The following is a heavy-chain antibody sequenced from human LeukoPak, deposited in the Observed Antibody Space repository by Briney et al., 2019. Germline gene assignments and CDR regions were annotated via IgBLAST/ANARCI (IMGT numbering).Heavy chain of an antibody. J-gene: IGHJ4*02. Sequence: PSETLSLTCTVSGGSISGYFWSWIRQPAGKGLEWFGRIYSSGSNNYNPSLKSRVTMSLDTSKNHLSLNLSSVTAADTAVYYCAREPTSGRESTSGRPLDYWGQGTLVTVSS. CDR2: IYSSGSN. CDR1: GGSISGYF. V-gene: IGHV4-4*07. D-gene: IGHD5-12*01. CDR3: AREPTSGRESTSGRPLDY.